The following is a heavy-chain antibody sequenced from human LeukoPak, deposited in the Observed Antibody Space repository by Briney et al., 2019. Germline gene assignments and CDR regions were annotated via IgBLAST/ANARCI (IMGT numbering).Heavy chain of an antibody. CDR1: GGSISSGGYY. CDR3: AREGQTRIAAAEDC. Sequence: SETLSLTCTVSGGSISSGGYYWSWIRQPPGKGLEWIGYIYHSGSTDYNPSLKSRVTISIDRSKNQFSLKLSSVTAADTAVYYCAREGQTRIAAAEDCWGQGTLVTVSS. D-gene: IGHD6-13*01. V-gene: IGHV4-30-2*01. CDR2: IYHSGST. J-gene: IGHJ4*02.